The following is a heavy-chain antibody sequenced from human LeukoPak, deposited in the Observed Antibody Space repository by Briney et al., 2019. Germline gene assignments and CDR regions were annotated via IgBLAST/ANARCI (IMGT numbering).Heavy chain of an antibody. Sequence: GGSLRLSCAASGFTVSNNYMSWGRQAPGKGLEWVSVIYSGGTTYYADSVKGRFTISRDNSKNTLYLQMNSLRAEDTAVYYCAKEAGTGWFDPWGQGTLVTVSS. D-gene: IGHD6-13*01. CDR1: GFTVSNNY. V-gene: IGHV3-53*01. CDR2: IYSGGTT. CDR3: AKEAGTGWFDP. J-gene: IGHJ5*02.